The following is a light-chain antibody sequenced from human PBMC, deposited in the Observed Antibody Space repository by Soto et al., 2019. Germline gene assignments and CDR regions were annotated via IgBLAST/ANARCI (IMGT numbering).Light chain of an antibody. Sequence: EIVLIQSPATLSLSPGEGATLSCRASQSVSNSLAWYQQSPGQAPRLLIYDASKRATGIPARFSGSGSGTDFTLTISSLEPEDFAVYYCQQRSNWPLTFGGGTKVEIK. CDR2: DAS. CDR3: QQRSNWPLT. J-gene: IGKJ4*01. CDR1: QSVSNS. V-gene: IGKV3-11*01.